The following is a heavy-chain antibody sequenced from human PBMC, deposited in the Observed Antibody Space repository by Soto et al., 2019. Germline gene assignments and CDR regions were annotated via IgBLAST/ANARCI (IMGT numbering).Heavy chain of an antibody. CDR3: ARDPRSGYDDL. D-gene: IGHD5-12*01. J-gene: IGHJ4*02. V-gene: IGHV1-18*01. Sequence: GASAKVSCKASGYTFTSYGISWVRQAPGQGLEWMGWISAYNGNTNYAQKLQGRVTMTTDTSTSTAYMELRSLRSDDTAVYYRARDPRSGYDDLWGQGTLVTVSS. CDR1: GYTFTSYG. CDR2: ISAYNGNT.